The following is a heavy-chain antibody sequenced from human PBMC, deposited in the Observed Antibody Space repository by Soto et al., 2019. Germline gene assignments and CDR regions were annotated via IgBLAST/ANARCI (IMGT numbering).Heavy chain of an antibody. J-gene: IGHJ6*03. CDR2: INHSGST. D-gene: IGHD6-6*01. CDR3: ARQRQLVRYRVPGGYYMDV. CDR1: GGSFSGYY. V-gene: IGHV4-34*01. Sequence: SETLSLTCAVYGGSFSGYYWSWIRQPPGKGLEWIGEINHSGSTNYNPSLKSRVTISVDTSKNQFSLKLSSVTAADTAVYYCARQRQLVRYRVPGGYYMDVWGKGTTVTVSS.